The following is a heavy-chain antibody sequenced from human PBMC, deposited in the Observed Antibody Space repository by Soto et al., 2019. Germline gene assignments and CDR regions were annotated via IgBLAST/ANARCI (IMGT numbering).Heavy chain of an antibody. CDR1: GFSLSTSGIG. V-gene: IGHV2-5*02. D-gene: IGHD3-9*01. J-gene: IGHJ4*02. CDR2: IYWDDDK. Sequence: QITLKESGPMLVKPTQTLTLTCTFSGFSLSTSGIGVAWIRQPPGKALEWLALIYWDDDKRYSPSLKSRLTITKDTSKNQVVLTMTNMDPVDTATYYCAHSRKSFYDILTGYNYWGQGTLVTVSS. CDR3: AHSRKSFYDILTGYNY.